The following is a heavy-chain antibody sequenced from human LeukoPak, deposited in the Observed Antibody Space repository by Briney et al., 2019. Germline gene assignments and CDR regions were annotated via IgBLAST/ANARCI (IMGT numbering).Heavy chain of an antibody. CDR2: INWNGGST. Sequence: GGSLRLACAASGFTFDDYGMSWVRQAPGKGLEWVSGINWNGGSTGYADSVKGRFTISRDNAKNSLYLQMNSLRAEDTALYYCAKGKDSSGTWDYFDYWGQGTLVTVSS. D-gene: IGHD6-19*01. CDR1: GFTFDDYG. CDR3: AKGKDSSGTWDYFDY. V-gene: IGHV3-20*04. J-gene: IGHJ4*02.